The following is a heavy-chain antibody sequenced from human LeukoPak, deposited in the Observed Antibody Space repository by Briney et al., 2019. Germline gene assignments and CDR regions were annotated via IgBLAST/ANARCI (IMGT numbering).Heavy chain of an antibody. J-gene: IGHJ4*02. V-gene: IGHV5-51*01. CDR1: GYSFTSNW. Sequence: GESLKISCETSGYSFTSNWIAWVRQKPGKGLEWMGIIYPGDSETRYNPSFQGQVTISADKSISTAYLQWSSLKASDTAMYYCARRGAAAGTYYFDYWGQGTLVSVSS. CDR2: IYPGDSET. D-gene: IGHD6-13*01. CDR3: ARRGAAAGTYYFDY.